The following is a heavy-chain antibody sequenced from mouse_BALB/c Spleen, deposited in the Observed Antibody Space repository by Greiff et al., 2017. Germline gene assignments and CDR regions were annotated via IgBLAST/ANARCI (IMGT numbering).Heavy chain of an antibody. J-gene: IGHJ3*01. D-gene: IGHD2-4*01. CDR3: ARHYDYDVAY. V-gene: IGHV1-54*01. CDR2: IYPGDGDT. CDR1: GYAFTNYL. Sequence: QVQLKESGAELVRPGTSVKVSCKASGYAFTNYLIEWVKQRPGQGLEWIGVIYPGDGDTNYNGKFKGKATLTADKSSSTAYMQLSSLTSEDSAVYFCARHYDYDVAYWGQGTLVTVSA.